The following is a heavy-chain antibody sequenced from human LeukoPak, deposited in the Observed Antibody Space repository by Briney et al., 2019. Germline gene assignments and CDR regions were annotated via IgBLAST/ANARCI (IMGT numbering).Heavy chain of an antibody. CDR1: GFTFSGYW. CDR3: AAGGGWDPSFGVVAHIDA. J-gene: IGHJ6*03. D-gene: IGHD3-3*01. CDR2: IDNDGHGI. V-gene: IGHV3-74*01. Sequence: GGSLRLSCVTSGFTFSGYWMHWVRQGPEKGLELVSRIDNDGHGIIYADSVKGRFTTSRDNVKNTLYLQMNSLRVEDTAVYYCAAGGGWDPSFGVVAHIDAWGKGTTVVVS.